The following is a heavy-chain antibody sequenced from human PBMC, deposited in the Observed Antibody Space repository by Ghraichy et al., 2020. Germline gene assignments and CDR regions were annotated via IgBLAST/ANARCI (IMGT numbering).Heavy chain of an antibody. D-gene: IGHD3-22*01. J-gene: IGHJ3*02. CDR3: AAPYYYDSSGYYYKAVFDI. CDR2: LYYSGST. Sequence: SETLSLTCSVSGGPINSNSYFWGWIRQPPGKGLEWIGSLYYSGSTYYNPSLKSRVTIFVDTSKNQFSLRLSSVTAADTAVYYCAAPYYYDSSGYYYKAVFDIWGQGTMVTVSS. CDR1: GGPINSNSYF. V-gene: IGHV4-39*01.